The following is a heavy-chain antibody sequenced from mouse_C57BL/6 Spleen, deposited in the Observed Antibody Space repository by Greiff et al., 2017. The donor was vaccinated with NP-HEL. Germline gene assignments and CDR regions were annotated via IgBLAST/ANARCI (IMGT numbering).Heavy chain of an antibody. CDR3: EGGGLITTVVEGYFDV. CDR2: IYPGSGST. D-gene: IGHD1-1*01. CDR1: GYTFTSYW. V-gene: IGHV1-55*01. J-gene: IGHJ1*03. Sequence: VQLQQPGAELVKPGASVKMSCKASGYTFTSYWITWVKQRPGQGLEWIGDIYPGSGSTNYNEKFKSKATLTVDTSSSTAYKQVSSLTSETSAVSYVEGGGLITTVVEGYFDVWGTGTTVTVSS.